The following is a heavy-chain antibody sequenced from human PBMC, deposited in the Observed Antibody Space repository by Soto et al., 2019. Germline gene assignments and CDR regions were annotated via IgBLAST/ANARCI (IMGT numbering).Heavy chain of an antibody. D-gene: IGHD3-16*01. V-gene: IGHV3-21*04. CDR3: AKDRRAGGNSAFYFDF. CDR1: GFTFSSYS. Sequence: GGSLRLSCAASGFTFSSYSMNWVRQAPGKGLERVSSISSSSSYIYYADSVKGRFTISRDNSHNTLYLQVHSLTAEDTAVHYCAKDRRAGGNSAFYFDFWGQGAQVTVSS. CDR2: ISSSSSYI. J-gene: IGHJ4*02.